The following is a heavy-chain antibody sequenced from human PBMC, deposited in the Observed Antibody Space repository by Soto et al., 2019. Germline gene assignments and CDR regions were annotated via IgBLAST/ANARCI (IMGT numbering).Heavy chain of an antibody. Sequence: QVQLVESGGGVVQPGRSLRLSCAASGFTFSSYAMHWDRQAPGKGLEWVAVISYDGSNKYYADSVKGRFTISRDNSKNTLYLQMNSLRAEDTAVYYCARPHPLGVVISYFDYWGQGTLVTVSS. J-gene: IGHJ4*02. CDR2: ISYDGSNK. CDR3: ARPHPLGVVISYFDY. CDR1: GFTFSSYA. D-gene: IGHD3-3*01. V-gene: IGHV3-30-3*01.